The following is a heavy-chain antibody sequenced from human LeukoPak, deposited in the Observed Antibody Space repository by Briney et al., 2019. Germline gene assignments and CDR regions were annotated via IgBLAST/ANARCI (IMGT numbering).Heavy chain of an antibody. CDR3: AKDPPAGGIVVVPAANYWFDP. V-gene: IGHV3-23*01. Sequence: GGSLRLSCAASGFTFSSYAMSWVRRAPGKGLEWVSAISGSGGSTYYADSVKGRFTISRDNSKNTLYLQMNSLRAEDTAVYYCAKDPPAGGIVVVPAANYWFDPWGQGTLVTVSS. J-gene: IGHJ5*02. CDR1: GFTFSSYA. D-gene: IGHD2-2*01. CDR2: ISGSGGST.